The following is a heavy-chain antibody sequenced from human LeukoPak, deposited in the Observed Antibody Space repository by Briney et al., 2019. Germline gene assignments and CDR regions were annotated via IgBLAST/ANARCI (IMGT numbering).Heavy chain of an antibody. V-gene: IGHV4-59*01. CDR3: AREGGYDFGWFDP. CDR1: GGSISSYY. J-gene: IGHJ5*02. CDR2: IYYSGST. D-gene: IGHD5-12*01. Sequence: NPSETLSLTCTVSGGSISSYYWSWIRQPPGKGLEWIGYIYYSGSTNYNPSLKSRVTISVDTSKNQFSLKLSSVTAADTAVYYCAREGGYDFGWFDPWGQGTLVTVSS.